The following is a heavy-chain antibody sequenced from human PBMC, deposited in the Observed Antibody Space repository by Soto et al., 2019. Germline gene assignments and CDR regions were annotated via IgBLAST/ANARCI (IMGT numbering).Heavy chain of an antibody. D-gene: IGHD5-18*01. CDR3: AQTHTAMVYESFQH. CDR1: GFSLGTSGVG. CDR2: IYWNDDK. V-gene: IGHV2-5*01. Sequence: QITLKESGPTLVKLTQTLTLTCTFSGFSLGTSGVGVGWIRKPPGKALEWLARIYWNDDKRYSPSLKSRLTITKDTSKNQGVLTMTIMDPVDTATYYCAQTHTAMVYESFQHWGQGTLVTVSS. J-gene: IGHJ1*01.